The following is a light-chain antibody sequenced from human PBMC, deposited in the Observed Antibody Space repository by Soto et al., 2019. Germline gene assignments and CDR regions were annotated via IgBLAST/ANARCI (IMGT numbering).Light chain of an antibody. Sequence: DIQMTQSPPTLSASVGDRVTLSCRASQSIGSWLAWYQQRPGKAPRLLIYDASSLDSGVPATFSGSGSGTEFTLTISSLQPDDFATYYCQQYSYYSWTFGQGTKVDIK. J-gene: IGKJ1*01. V-gene: IGKV1-5*01. CDR1: QSIGSW. CDR2: DAS. CDR3: QQYSYYSWT.